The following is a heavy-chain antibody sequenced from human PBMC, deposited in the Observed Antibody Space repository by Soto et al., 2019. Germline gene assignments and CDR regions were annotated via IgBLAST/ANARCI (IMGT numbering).Heavy chain of an antibody. D-gene: IGHD3-3*01. CDR3: AHRVLRTVFGLVTTTAIYFDF. CDR1: GFSLTTSGEG. J-gene: IGHJ4*02. CDR2: IYCEDDK. Sequence: QITLNESGPTVVRPTETLTLTCRFSGFSLTTSGEGVGWIRQSPGKATQRLALIYCEDDKSYSASLKSRPTITKDTAKNQVVLSVSDLDPTDTATYYCAHRVLRTVFGLVTTTAIYFDFWCQGTPVAVSS. V-gene: IGHV2-5*02.